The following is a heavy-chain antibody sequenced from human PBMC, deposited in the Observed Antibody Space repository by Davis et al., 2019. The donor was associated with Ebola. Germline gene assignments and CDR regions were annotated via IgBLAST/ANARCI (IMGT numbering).Heavy chain of an antibody. Sequence: AASVKVSCKASGYTFTNYYMHWVRQAPGQGLEWMGIINPSGGTTSYAQKFQGRVTMTRDTSTSTVHMGLSSLRSEDTAVYYCARADAISWVGIYWGQGSLVTVSS. CDR3: ARADAISWVGIY. V-gene: IGHV1-46*03. CDR2: INPSGGTT. D-gene: IGHD6-13*01. CDR1: GYTFTNYY. J-gene: IGHJ4*02.